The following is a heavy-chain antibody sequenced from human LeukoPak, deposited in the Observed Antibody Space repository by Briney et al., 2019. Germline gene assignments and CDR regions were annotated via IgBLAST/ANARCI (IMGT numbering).Heavy chain of an antibody. J-gene: IGHJ4*02. CDR3: ARHASDYYDSSGYYDY. CDR1: GGSISSGGYS. CDR2: IYYSGST. V-gene: IGHV4-61*08. Sequence: LETLSLTCAVSGGSISSGGYSWSWIRQPPGKGLEWIGYIYYSGSTNYNPSLKSRVTISVDTSKNQFSLKLSSVTAADTAVYYCARHASDYYDSSGYYDYWGQGTLVTVSS. D-gene: IGHD3-22*01.